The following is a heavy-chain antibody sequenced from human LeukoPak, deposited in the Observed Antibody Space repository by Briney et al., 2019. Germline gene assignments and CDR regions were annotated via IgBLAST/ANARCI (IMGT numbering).Heavy chain of an antibody. CDR1: GFTFSTYT. V-gene: IGHV3-21*04. CDR3: ARGADLDI. Sequence: GWSLRLSCAVSGFTFSTYTMNLVRQAPGKGLEWVSSITGSSTYIYYADSVKGRFTISRDNSKNALYLQMNSLRAEDTAVYYCARGADLDIWGQGTMVTVSS. J-gene: IGHJ3*02. CDR2: ITGSSTYI.